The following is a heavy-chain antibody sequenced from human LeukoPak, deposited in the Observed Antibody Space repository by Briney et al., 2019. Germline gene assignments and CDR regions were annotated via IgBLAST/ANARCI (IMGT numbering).Heavy chain of an antibody. V-gene: IGHV3-66*01. CDR2: IYSGGST. Sequence: GGSLRLSCAASGFTVSSNYMSWVRQAPGKGLEWVSVIYSGGSTYYADSVKGRFTISRDNAKNSLYLQMNSLRAEDTAVYYCARDYVYSSGWYSSDAFDIWGQGTMVTVSS. CDR3: ARDYVYSSGWYSSDAFDI. CDR1: GFTVSSNY. D-gene: IGHD6-19*01. J-gene: IGHJ3*02.